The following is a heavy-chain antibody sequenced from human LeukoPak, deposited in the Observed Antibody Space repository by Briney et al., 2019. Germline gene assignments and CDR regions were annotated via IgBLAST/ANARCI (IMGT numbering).Heavy chain of an antibody. CDR3: ARELSGPMVRGRQYYFDY. V-gene: IGHV3-21*01. J-gene: IGHJ4*02. CDR2: ISISSSYI. CDR1: GFTSSGYS. Sequence: GRSLRPSRAASGFTSSGYSMNWVRHAPRKGLERVSSISISSSYIYYADSVKGRFTISRDNAKNSLYLQMNSLRAEDTAVYYCARELSGPMVRGRQYYFDYWGQGTLVTVSS. D-gene: IGHD3-10*01.